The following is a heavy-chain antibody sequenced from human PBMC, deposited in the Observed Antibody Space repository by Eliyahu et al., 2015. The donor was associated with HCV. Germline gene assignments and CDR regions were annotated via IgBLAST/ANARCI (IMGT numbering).Heavy chain of an antibody. CDR1: XFXFSSYG. Sequence: QVQLVESGXGVVQPGRSLRLSGAASXFXFSSYGMHWVRQAPGKGLEWVAVISYDGSNKYYADSVKGRFTISRDNSKNTLYLQMNSLRAEDTAVYYCAKDLYGDYGSGYWGQGTLVTVSS. D-gene: IGHD4-17*01. CDR3: AKDLYGDYGSGY. CDR2: ISYDGSNK. J-gene: IGHJ4*02. V-gene: IGHV3-30*18.